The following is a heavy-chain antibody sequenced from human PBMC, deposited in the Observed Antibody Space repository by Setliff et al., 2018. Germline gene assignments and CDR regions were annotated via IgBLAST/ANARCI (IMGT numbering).Heavy chain of an antibody. J-gene: IGHJ6*03. CDR2: ISAYNGNT. V-gene: IGHV1-18*01. Sequence: ASVKVSCKASGYTFTSYGISWVRQAPGQGLEWMGWISAYNGNTNYAQKLQGRVTMTTDTSTNTAYLDLRNLRSDDTAVYYCARLTYNLYYYYLDVWGKGTPVTVSS. CDR3: ARLTYNLYYYYLDV. D-gene: IGHD1-1*01. CDR1: GYTFTSYG.